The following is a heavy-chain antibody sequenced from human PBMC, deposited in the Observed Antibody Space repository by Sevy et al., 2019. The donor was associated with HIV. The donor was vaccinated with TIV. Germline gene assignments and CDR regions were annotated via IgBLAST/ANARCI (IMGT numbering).Heavy chain of an antibody. J-gene: IGHJ4*02. Sequence: GGSLRLSCAASGFSVNSNYMTWVRQAPGKGLEGVSVIYSDETTYHADSVKDRFTISRDNSKNMLYLQRSSLRAEDTAIYYCARGKSGYGYALNYWGQGTLVTVSS. CDR3: ARGKSGYGYALNY. CDR1: GFSVNSNY. CDR2: IYSDETT. V-gene: IGHV3-66*01. D-gene: IGHD5-18*01.